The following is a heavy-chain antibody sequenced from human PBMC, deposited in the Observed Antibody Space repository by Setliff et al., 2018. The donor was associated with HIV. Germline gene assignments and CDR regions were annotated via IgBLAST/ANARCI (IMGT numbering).Heavy chain of an antibody. V-gene: IGHV1-2*02. CDR2: INPNNGDT. CDR3: ARDPGYKSTWYGVFDI. J-gene: IGHJ3*02. Sequence: ASVKVSCKTSGYTFTGYYVHWVRQAPGQGLEWMGWINPNNGDTNYAQKVQGRVTMTRDTSISTAYMELSSLKSDDTAVYYCARDPGYKSTWYGVFDIWGQGTTVTVSS. D-gene: IGHD6-13*01. CDR1: GYTFTGYY.